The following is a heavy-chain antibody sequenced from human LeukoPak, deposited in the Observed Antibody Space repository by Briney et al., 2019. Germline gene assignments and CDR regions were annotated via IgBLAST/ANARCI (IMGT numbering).Heavy chain of an antibody. CDR3: ARDHLTSIPYAGSLWRGGDWKKSTPNGMDV. D-gene: IGHD2-21*02. Sequence: GGSLRLSCAASGFTVSSNYMSWVRQAPGKGLEWVSIIYSGDTTYYADSVKGRFTISRDNSKNTLYLQMNSLRAEDTAIYYCARDHLTSIPYAGSLWRGGDWKKSTPNGMDVWGQGTTVTVSS. CDR1: GFTVSSNY. V-gene: IGHV3-66*01. J-gene: IGHJ6*02. CDR2: IYSGDTT.